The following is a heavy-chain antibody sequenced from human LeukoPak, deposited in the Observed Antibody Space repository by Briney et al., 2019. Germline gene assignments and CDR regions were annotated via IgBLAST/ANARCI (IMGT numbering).Heavy chain of an antibody. D-gene: IGHD4-11*01. CDR1: GGSISSGGYY. Sequence: KPSETLSLTCTVSGGSISSGGYYWSWIRQHPGKGLEWIGYIYYSGSTYYNPSLKSRVTISVDTSKNQFSLKLSSVTAADTAVYYCARGGSVTTDYWGQGTLVTVSS. V-gene: IGHV4-31*03. CDR2: IYYSGST. CDR3: ARGGSVTTDY. J-gene: IGHJ4*02.